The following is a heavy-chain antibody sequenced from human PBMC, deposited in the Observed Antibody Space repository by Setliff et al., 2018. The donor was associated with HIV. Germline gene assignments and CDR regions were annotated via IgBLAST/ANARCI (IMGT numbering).Heavy chain of an antibody. CDR1: GFTFSGNW. D-gene: IGHD1-20*01. CDR3: ARYNWNPLGYRFDY. CDR2: IKQDGSEK. V-gene: IGHV3-7*03. Sequence: HPGGSLRLSCAASGFTFSGNWMSWVRQAPGKGLEWVANIKQDGSEKYYVDSVKGRFTISRDNAKNSLYLQMNSLRAEDTAVYYCARYNWNPLGYRFDYWGQGTLVTVSS. J-gene: IGHJ4*02.